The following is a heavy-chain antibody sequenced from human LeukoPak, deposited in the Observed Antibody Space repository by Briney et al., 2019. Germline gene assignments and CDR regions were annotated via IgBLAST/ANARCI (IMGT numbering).Heavy chain of an antibody. CDR2: IYYSGST. CDR3: ARQYCSSTSCYYYFDY. CDR1: GGSIGSYY. J-gene: IGHJ4*02. V-gene: IGHV4-59*01. Sequence: SETLSLTCTVSGGSIGSYYWSWIRQPPGKGLEWIGYIYYSGSTNYNPSLKSRVTISVYTSKNQFSLKLSSVTAADTAVYYCARQYCSSTSCYYYFDYWGQGTLVTVSS. D-gene: IGHD2-2*01.